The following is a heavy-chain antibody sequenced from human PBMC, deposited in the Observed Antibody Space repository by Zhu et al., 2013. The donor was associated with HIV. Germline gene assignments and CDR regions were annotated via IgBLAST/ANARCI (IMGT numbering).Heavy chain of an antibody. CDR1: GYTFTGYY. CDR2: INPNSGGT. V-gene: IGHV1-2*04. Sequence: QVQLVQSGAEVKKPGASVKVSCKASGYTFTGYYMHWVRQAPGQGLEWMGWINPNSGGTNYAQKFQGWVTMTRDTSISTAYMELSRLRSDDTAVYYCARGWGCTNGVCYFGFDYWGQGTLVTVSS. CDR3: ARGWGCTNGVCYFGFDY. J-gene: IGHJ4*02. D-gene: IGHD2-8*01.